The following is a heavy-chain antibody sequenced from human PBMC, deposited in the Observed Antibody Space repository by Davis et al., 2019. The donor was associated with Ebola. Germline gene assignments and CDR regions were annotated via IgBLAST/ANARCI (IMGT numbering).Heavy chain of an antibody. D-gene: IGHD5-18*01. CDR3: ARGWLRGGMDV. CDR1: GDSVSSGG. V-gene: IGHV6-1*01. CDR2: TYYKSKWYN. J-gene: IGHJ6*02. Sequence: HSQTLSLTCAISGDSVSSGGWNWIRQSPSRGLEWLGRTYYKSKWYNDYAASMKSRITINPDTSKNQFSPQLNSVTPEDTALYYCARGWLRGGMDVWGEGTTVTV.